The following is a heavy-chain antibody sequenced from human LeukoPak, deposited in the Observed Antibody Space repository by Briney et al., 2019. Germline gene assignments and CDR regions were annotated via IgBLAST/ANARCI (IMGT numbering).Heavy chain of an antibody. J-gene: IGHJ5*02. CDR1: GGSISSSSYY. V-gene: IGHV4-39*02. CDR2: IYYSGST. Sequence: KPSETLSLTCTVSGGSISSSSYYWGWIRQPPGKGLEWIGSIYYSGSTYYNPSLKSRVTISVDTSKNQFSLKPSSVTAADTAVYYCARDGYNSNWFDPWGQGTLVTVSS. CDR3: ARDGYNSNWFDP. D-gene: IGHD5-24*01.